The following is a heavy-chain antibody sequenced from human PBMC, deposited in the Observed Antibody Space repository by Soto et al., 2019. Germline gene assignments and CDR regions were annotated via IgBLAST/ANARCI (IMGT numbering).Heavy chain of an antibody. D-gene: IGHD1-7*01. V-gene: IGHV3-21*06. CDR1: GFTFTRYS. CDR2: ISSTTNYI. Sequence: EVQLVESGGGLVKPGGSLRLSCAASGFTFTRYSMHWVRQAPGKGLEWVSSISSTTNYIYYGDSMKGRFTISRDNAKNSLYLEMNSLRAEDTAVYYCARESEELTSNFDYWGQGTLVTVSS. CDR3: ARESEELTSNFDY. J-gene: IGHJ4*02.